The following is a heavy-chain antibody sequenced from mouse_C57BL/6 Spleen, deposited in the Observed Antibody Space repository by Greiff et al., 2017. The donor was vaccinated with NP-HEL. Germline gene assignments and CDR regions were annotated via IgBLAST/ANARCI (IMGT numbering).Heavy chain of an antibody. J-gene: IGHJ2*01. V-gene: IGHV1-64*01. CDR2: IHPNSGST. CDR3: ARNGVYDNYDGAPNYLDY. CDR1: GYTFTSYW. D-gene: IGHD2-4*01. Sequence: QVQLKQPGAELVKPGASVKLSCKASGYTFTSYWMHWVKQRPGQGLEWIGMIHPNSGSTNYNEKFKSKATLTVDKSTSTAYMQLSSLTSEDSAVYYCARNGVYDNYDGAPNYLDYWGQGTTLTVSS.